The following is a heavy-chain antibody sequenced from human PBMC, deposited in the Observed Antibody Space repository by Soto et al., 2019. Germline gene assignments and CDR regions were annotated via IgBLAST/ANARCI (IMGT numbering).Heavy chain of an antibody. J-gene: IGHJ5*02. CDR2: IYNSGIT. CDR1: GGSISSGDYS. D-gene: IGHD3-3*01. Sequence: SETLSLTCTVSGGSISSGDYSWSWVRQSPGKGLEWIGHIYNSGITYYNPSLKSRVVISIDTSRSQFSLRLNSLTAADRAVYFCARGVTVFGLVSRFWFDPWGQGTVVTVSS. V-gene: IGHV4-30-4*01. CDR3: ARGVTVFGLVSRFWFDP.